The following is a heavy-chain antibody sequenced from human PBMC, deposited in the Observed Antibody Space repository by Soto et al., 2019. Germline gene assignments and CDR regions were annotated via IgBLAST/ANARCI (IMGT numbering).Heavy chain of an antibody. CDR3: ARGTPDYYDSVWFDP. Sequence: GGSLRLSCAASGFTFSSYGMHWVRQAPGKGLEWVAVISYDGSNKYYADSVKGRFTISRDNSKNTLYLQMNSLRAEDTAVYYCARGTPDYYDSVWFDPWGQGTLVTVSS. CDR2: ISYDGSNK. J-gene: IGHJ5*02. V-gene: IGHV3-30*03. CDR1: GFTFSSYG. D-gene: IGHD3-22*01.